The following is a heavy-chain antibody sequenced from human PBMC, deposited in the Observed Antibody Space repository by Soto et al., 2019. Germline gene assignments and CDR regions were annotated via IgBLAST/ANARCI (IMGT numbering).Heavy chain of an antibody. CDR1: GGSISSSSYY. J-gene: IGHJ4*02. V-gene: IGHV4-39*01. CDR3: ARPRPGYSSSWYYFDY. D-gene: IGHD6-13*01. Sequence: QLQLQESGPGLVKPSETLSLTCTVSGGSISSSSYYWGWIRQPPGKGLEWIGSIYYSGSTYYNPSLKSRVTISVDTSKNQFSLKLSSVTAADTAVYYCARPRPGYSSSWYYFDYWGQGTLVTVSS. CDR2: IYYSGST.